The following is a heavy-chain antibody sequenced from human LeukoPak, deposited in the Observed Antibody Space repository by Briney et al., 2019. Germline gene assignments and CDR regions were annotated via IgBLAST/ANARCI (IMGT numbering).Heavy chain of an antibody. J-gene: IGHJ4*02. Sequence: PSETLSLTCTVSGGSISSYYWSWIRQPPGKGLEWIGYIYYSGSTYYNPSLKSRVTISVDTSKNQFSLKLSSVTAADTAVYYCARVPYSGYDSTYYFDYWGQGTLVTVSS. CDR3: ARVPYSGYDSTYYFDY. CDR1: GGSISSYY. D-gene: IGHD5-12*01. V-gene: IGHV4-30-4*08. CDR2: IYYSGST.